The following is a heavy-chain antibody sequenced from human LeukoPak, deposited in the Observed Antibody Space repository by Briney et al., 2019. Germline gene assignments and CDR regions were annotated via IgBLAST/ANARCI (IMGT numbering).Heavy chain of an antibody. CDR3: ARDPSYSTGYFDF. D-gene: IGHD6-19*01. J-gene: IGHJ3*01. CDR1: GGSISSYY. Sequence: SETLSLTCTVSGGSISSYYWSWIRQPAGKGLEWIGRIFPSGSTNYNPSLMSRVTITVDTSKNQFSLKLSSVTAADTAVYFCARDPSYSTGYFDFWGQGTMVTVSS. V-gene: IGHV4-4*07. CDR2: IFPSGST.